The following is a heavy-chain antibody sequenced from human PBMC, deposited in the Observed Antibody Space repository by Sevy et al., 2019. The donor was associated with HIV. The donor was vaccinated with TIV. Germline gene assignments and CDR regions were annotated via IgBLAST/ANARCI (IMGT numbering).Heavy chain of an antibody. V-gene: IGHV5-51*01. J-gene: IGHJ3*02. D-gene: IGHD2-8*01. CDR3: ARLGNNEEGAFDI. CDR1: GYSFTTYW. CDR2: IYPGDSDT. Sequence: GESLKISCKASGYSFTTYWIGWVRQMPGKGLHWRGSIYPGDSDTIYSPSFQVQVSISADKSVTTAYLQWSSLQASDTAIYYCARLGNNEEGAFDIWGQGTMVTVSS.